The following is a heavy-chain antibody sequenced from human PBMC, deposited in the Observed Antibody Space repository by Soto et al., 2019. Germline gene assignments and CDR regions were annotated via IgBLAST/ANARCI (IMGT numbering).Heavy chain of an antibody. Sequence: PSETLSLTCTVSGGSISSGGYYWSWISQHPGKGLEWVGYSYYTGSSYYNPSLKSRVTISVDASKTQLALRLASVTAADTAVYYCARELRGYSLYDYLDYWGQVISVTVSS. V-gene: IGHV4-31*03. CDR1: GGSISSGGYY. CDR2: SYYTGSS. J-gene: IGHJ4*02. D-gene: IGHD5-12*01. CDR3: ARELRGYSLYDYLDY.